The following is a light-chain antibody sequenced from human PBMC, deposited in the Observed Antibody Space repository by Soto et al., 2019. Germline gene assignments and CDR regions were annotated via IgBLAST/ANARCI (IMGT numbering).Light chain of an antibody. Sequence: PGERATLSYRASQSVSSYLAWYQQKPGQAPRLLIYDASNRATGIPARFSGSGSGTDFTLTISSLEPEDFAVYYCQQRSNWPPVFTFGPGTKVDIK. V-gene: IGKV3-11*01. CDR3: QQRSNWPPVFT. CDR1: QSVSSY. J-gene: IGKJ3*01. CDR2: DAS.